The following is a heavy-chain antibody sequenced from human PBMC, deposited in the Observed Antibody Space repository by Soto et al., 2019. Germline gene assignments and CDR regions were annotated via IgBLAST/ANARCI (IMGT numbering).Heavy chain of an antibody. CDR2: INAGNGNT. Sequence: ASVKVSCKASGCTFTSYAMHWVRQAPGQRLEWMGWINAGNGNTKYSQKFQGRVTITRDTSASTAYMELSSLRSEDTAVYYCARDLGYCSSTSCPPDYWGQGTLVTVS. V-gene: IGHV1-3*01. CDR3: ARDLGYCSSTSCPPDY. J-gene: IGHJ4*02. CDR1: GCTFTSYA. D-gene: IGHD2-2*01.